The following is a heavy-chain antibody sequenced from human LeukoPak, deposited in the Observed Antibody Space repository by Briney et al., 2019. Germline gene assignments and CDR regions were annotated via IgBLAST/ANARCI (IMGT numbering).Heavy chain of an antibody. CDR3: ARGYSGSYGRFDY. CDR1: GGSVSSYY. Sequence: SETLSLTCTVSGGSVSSYYWSWIRQPPGKGLEWIGYIYYSGSTSYNPSLKSRVTISVDTSKNQFSLKLSSVTAADTAVYYCARGYSGSYGRFDYWGQGTLVTVSS. V-gene: IGHV4-59*02. CDR2: IYYSGST. D-gene: IGHD1-26*01. J-gene: IGHJ4*02.